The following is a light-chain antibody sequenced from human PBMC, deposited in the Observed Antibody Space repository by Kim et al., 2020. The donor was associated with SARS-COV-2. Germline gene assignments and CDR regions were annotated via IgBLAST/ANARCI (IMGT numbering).Light chain of an antibody. J-gene: IGLJ2*01. CDR2: QDI. CDR3: QAWDNNAAI. V-gene: IGLV3-1*01. CDR1: NLGGRY. Sequence: SVPPGQTATMPCSGDNLGGRYVSWYQQRPGQTPVLVMYQDIERPSGIPDRFSGSNSGNTATLTISGTQAMDEADYYCQAWDNNAAIFGGGTQLTVL.